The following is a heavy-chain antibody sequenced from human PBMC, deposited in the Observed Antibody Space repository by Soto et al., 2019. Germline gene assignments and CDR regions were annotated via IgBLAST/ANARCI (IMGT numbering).Heavy chain of an antibody. D-gene: IGHD3-9*01. Sequence: SGGSLRLSCAASGFTFSSYWMSWVRQAPGKGLEWVANIKQDGSEKYYVDSVKGRFTISRDNAKNSLYLQMNSLRAEDTVVYYCAREGRLRYFDWPDYWGQGTLVTVSS. CDR2: IKQDGSEK. J-gene: IGHJ4*02. V-gene: IGHV3-7*01. CDR3: AREGRLRYFDWPDY. CDR1: GFTFSSYW.